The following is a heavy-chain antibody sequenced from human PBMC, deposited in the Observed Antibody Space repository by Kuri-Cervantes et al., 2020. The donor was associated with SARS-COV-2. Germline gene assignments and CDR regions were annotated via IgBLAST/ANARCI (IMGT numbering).Heavy chain of an antibody. CDR2: INSSGGT. D-gene: IGHD3-3*01. CDR1: GTSFSAYS. CDR3: ARPSGQRFGRIYYFDY. J-gene: IGHJ4*02. V-gene: IGHV4-34*01. Sequence: SQTLSLTCGAKGTSFSAYSWTWLRQSPGKGLQWLGEINSSGGTKYDPSLKSRVSMSVDTSTYQVSLTLDSLTAADTAVYYCARPSGQRFGRIYYFDYWGQGTPVTVSS.